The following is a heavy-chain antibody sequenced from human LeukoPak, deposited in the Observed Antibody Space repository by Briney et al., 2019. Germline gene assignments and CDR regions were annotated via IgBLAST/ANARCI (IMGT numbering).Heavy chain of an antibody. V-gene: IGHV1-2*02. CDR1: GYTFTGYY. D-gene: IGHD1-26*01. CDR3: ARDGGGDSGSYPFDY. J-gene: IGHJ4*02. CDR2: INPNSGGT. Sequence: ASVKVSCKAPGYTFTGYYMHWVRQAPGQGLEWMGSINPNSGGTNYAQKFQGRVTMTRDTSISTAYMELSRLRSDDTAVYYCARDGGGDSGSYPFDYWGQGTLVTVSS.